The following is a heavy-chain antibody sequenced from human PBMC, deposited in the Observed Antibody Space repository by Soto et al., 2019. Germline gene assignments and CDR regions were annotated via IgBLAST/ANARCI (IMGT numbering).Heavy chain of an antibody. V-gene: IGHV3-23*01. J-gene: IGHJ5*02. CDR2: ISFNGANT. CDR3: ARVPLTGQGAIFGRGAGGS. CDR1: GFAFSNYA. Sequence: GGSLRLSCAASGFAFSNYAMTWVRQAPGKGLEWVSAISFNGANTYYADSVKGRVTISRDNSKNTLSLQMNSLRAEDTAVYYCARVPLTGQGAIFGRGAGGSWGQGTLVTVSS. D-gene: IGHD3-3*01.